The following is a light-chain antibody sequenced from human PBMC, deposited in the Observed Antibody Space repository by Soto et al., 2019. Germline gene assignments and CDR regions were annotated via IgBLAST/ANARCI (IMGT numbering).Light chain of an antibody. V-gene: IGKV1-39*01. CDR3: QQYNSYSWT. CDR1: QSIHRY. CDR2: LAS. J-gene: IGKJ1*01. Sequence: IQMTQSPSSLSASVGDRVTITCRASQSIHRYLNWYQQKAGEAPKFLIYLASSLQSGVPSRFSGSGSGTDFTLTISSLQPDDFATYYCQQYNSYSWTFGQGTKVDIK.